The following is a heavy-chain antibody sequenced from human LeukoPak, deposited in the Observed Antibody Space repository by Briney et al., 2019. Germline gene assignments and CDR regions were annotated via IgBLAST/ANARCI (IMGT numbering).Heavy chain of an antibody. CDR1: GGSFSGYY. CDR3: XXXXXXCXXTXXXXXXCXYYYXDV. J-gene: IGHJ6*03. V-gene: IGHV4-34*01. Sequence: TLXXTCAVYGGSFSGYYWSWIRQPPGKGLEWIGEINHSGSTNYNPSLKSRVTISVDTSKNQFSLKLSSVTAADTAVYYCXXXXXXCXXTXXXXXXCXYYYXDVWGKGTXVTISS. CDR2: INHSGST.